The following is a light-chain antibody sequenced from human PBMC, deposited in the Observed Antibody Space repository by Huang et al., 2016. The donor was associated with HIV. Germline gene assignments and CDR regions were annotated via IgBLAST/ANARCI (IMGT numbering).Light chain of an antibody. CDR1: QDISNY. V-gene: IGKV1-33*01. Sequence: DIQMTQSPSSLSASVGDRVTITCQASQDISNYLNWYQQKPGKPPKLLIYDASNLETGVSSRFSGSGSGTDFTFTISSLQPEDIATYYCQHYDNLRTFGQGTKVEIK. CDR3: QHYDNLRT. J-gene: IGKJ1*01. CDR2: DAS.